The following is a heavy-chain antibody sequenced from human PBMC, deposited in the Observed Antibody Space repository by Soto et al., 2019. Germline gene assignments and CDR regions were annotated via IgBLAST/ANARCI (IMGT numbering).Heavy chain of an antibody. Sequence: EVQLVESGGGLVQPGGSLRLSCAASGFTFSSYSMNWVRQAPGKGLEWVSYISSSSSTIYYADSVKGRFTISRDNGKNSLYMQMIGLRAEDTAVYYFARGAYYSDSSGVAYWGQGTLVTVSS. CDR3: ARGAYYSDSSGVAY. CDR2: ISSSSSTI. CDR1: GFTFSSYS. J-gene: IGHJ4*02. V-gene: IGHV3-48*01. D-gene: IGHD3-22*01.